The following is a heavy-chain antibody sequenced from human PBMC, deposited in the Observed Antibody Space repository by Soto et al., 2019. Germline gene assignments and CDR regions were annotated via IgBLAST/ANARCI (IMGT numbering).Heavy chain of an antibody. D-gene: IGHD6-19*01. J-gene: IGHJ4*02. CDR1: GYSFTSYY. CDR3: AREVVVDGRGYFDY. CDR2: INPTGDAT. Sequence: GASVKVSCKASGYSFTSYYMHWLRQAPGQGLEWMGIINPTGDATTYAQQFQGRVSLTRDTSTSTDYMELSSLISEDTAVYYCAREVVVDGRGYFDYWGQGALVTVSS. V-gene: IGHV1-46*03.